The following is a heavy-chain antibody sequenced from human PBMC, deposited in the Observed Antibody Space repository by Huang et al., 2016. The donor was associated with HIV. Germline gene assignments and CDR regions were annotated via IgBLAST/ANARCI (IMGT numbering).Heavy chain of an antibody. CDR2: ILPMFGIA. J-gene: IGHJ4*02. CDR3: ARGEGVEMATMYYFDY. D-gene: IGHD5-12*01. Sequence: QVQLVQSGAEVKKPGSSVKVSCKASGGTLSSYSISWVRQAPGQGPEWMGGILPMFGIANYAQKFQGRGTMTADESMSTAYMELSSLRSEDTAVYYCARGEGVEMATMYYFDYWGQGTLVTVSS. V-gene: IGHV1-69*13. CDR1: GGTLSSYS.